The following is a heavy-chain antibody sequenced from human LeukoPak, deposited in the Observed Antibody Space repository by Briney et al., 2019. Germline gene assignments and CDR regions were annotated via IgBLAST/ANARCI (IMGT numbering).Heavy chain of an antibody. CDR1: GYTFSSYG. CDR3: AIGHTVTTISSTYYYMDV. D-gene: IGHD4-17*01. V-gene: IGHV1-18*01. J-gene: IGHJ6*03. Sequence: ASVKVSCKASGYTFSSYGISWVRQAPGQGLEWMGWISIYNGDTNYTQNLQGRVTMTTDTSTSTAYLELRSLRSDDTAVYYCAIGHTVTTISSTYYYMDVWGKGTTVTVSS. CDR2: ISIYNGDT.